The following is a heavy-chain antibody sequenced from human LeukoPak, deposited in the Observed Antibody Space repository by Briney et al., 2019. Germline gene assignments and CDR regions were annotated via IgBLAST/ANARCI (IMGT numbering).Heavy chain of an antibody. Sequence: PSETLSLTCTVSGGSISSYYWSWVRQPPGKGLEWIGYVHYSGSTEYNPSLKSRVTISVDTSKNHFSLKLTSVTAADTAVYYCASGETGSTLGGYWGQGTLVTVSS. CDR3: ASGETGSTLGGY. D-gene: IGHD1-1*01. CDR2: VHYSGST. J-gene: IGHJ4*02. V-gene: IGHV4-59*01. CDR1: GGSISSYY.